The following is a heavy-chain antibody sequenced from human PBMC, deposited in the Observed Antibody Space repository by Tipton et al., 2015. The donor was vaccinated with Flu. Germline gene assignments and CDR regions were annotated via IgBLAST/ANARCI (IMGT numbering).Heavy chain of an antibody. CDR2: INYNGGT. CDR1: GGSISTYY. J-gene: IGHJ4*02. Sequence: TLSLTCTVSGGSISTYYWSWIRQPPGKGLEWIGFINYNGGTDYNPSLKSRVTISVDTSKNQFSLRLSSVTAADTAVYYCARARGYCSGGHCYSYYFYYWGQGTLVTVSS. D-gene: IGHD2-15*01. V-gene: IGHV4-59*01. CDR3: ARARGYCSGGHCYSYYFYY.